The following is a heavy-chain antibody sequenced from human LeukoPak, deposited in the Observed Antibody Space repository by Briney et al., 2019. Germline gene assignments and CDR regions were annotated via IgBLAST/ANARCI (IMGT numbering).Heavy chain of an antibody. CDR2: MNPNSGNT. D-gene: IGHD1-26*01. V-gene: IGHV1-8*01. CDR1: GYTFTSYD. CDR3: ARDDIVGAPVRFDP. Sequence: ASVKVSCKASGYTFTSYDINWVRQATGQGLEWMGWMNPNSGNTGYAQKFQGRVTMTRNTSISTAYMELSSLRSEDTAVYFCARDDIVGAPVRFDPWGQGTLVTVSS. J-gene: IGHJ5*02.